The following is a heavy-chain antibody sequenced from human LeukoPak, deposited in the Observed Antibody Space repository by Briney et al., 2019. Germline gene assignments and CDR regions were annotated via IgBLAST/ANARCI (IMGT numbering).Heavy chain of an antibody. V-gene: IGHV1-8*02. CDR1: GGTFSSYT. CDR3: ARLYYDSSGYYYYYYYMDV. J-gene: IGHJ6*03. D-gene: IGHD3-22*01. CDR2: MNPNSGNT. Sequence: ASVKVSCKASGGTFSSYTISWVRQATGQGLEWMGWMNPNSGNTGYAQKFQGSVTMTRNTSISTAYMELSSLRSEDTAVYYCARLYYDSSGYYYYYYYMDVWGKGTTVTVSS.